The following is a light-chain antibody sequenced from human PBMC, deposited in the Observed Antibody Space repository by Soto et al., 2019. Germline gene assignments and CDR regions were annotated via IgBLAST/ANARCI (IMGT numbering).Light chain of an antibody. V-gene: IGLV1-40*01. CDR1: SSNIGAGYD. Sequence: QLVLTQPPSVSGAPGQRVTISCTGISSNIGAGYDVHWYQQLPGTAPKLLIYGNSNRPSGVPDRFSGSKSGTSASLAITGLQAEDEADYYCQSYDSSLIYVFGTGTKLTVL. CDR3: QSYDSSLIYV. CDR2: GNS. J-gene: IGLJ1*01.